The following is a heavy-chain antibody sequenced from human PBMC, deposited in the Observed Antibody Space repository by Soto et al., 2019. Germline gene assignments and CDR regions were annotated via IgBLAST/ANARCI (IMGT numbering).Heavy chain of an antibody. CDR2: AYFSGGNT. CDR1: GDSMRGYHFY. D-gene: IGHD6-25*01. CDR3: AYGSSSGWIDY. V-gene: IGHV4-39*01. J-gene: IGHJ4*02. Sequence: LSLTCSVSGDSMRGYHFYWGWIRQAPGKGLEWIGSAYFSGGNTQYSPSLKSRVSISVDTSKNEFSLRLTSLTAADTAVYFCAYGSSSGWIDYWGQGTLVTVSS.